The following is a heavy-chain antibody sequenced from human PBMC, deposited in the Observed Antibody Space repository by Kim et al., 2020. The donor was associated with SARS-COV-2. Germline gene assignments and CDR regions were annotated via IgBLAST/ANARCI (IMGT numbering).Heavy chain of an antibody. V-gene: IGHV3-49*04. CDR1: GFSFENYA. CDR3: TRWHVRSYFDS. Sequence: GGSLRLSCVGSGFSFENYAIAWVRQAPWKGLECVASIRSRAYGGRTEYTASLRGRFSISRDDSKSTAYLQVNSLKSEDTAVYFCTRWHVRSYFDSWGQGTLVTVSS. D-gene: IGHD2-15*01. J-gene: IGHJ4*02. CDR2: IRSRAYGGRT.